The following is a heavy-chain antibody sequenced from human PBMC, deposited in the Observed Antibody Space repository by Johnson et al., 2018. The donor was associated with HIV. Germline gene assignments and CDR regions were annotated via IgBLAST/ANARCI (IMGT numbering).Heavy chain of an antibody. Sequence: VQLVESGGGLVKPGGSLRLSCAASGFTFSNAWMSWVRQAPGKGLEWVGRIKSKTDGGTTDYAAPVKGRFTISRDNAKNSLYLQMNSLRAGDTAVYYCARGWQQRAFDIWGQGTMVTVSS. CDR2: IKSKTDGGTT. CDR1: GFTFSNAW. CDR3: ARGWQQRAFDI. J-gene: IGHJ3*02. V-gene: IGHV3-15*01. D-gene: IGHD6-13*01.